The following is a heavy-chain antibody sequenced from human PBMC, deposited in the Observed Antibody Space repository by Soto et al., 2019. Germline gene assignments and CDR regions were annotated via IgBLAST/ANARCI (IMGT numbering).Heavy chain of an antibody. CDR2: INTDGSVA. CDR1: GLTFISYW. D-gene: IGHD2-21*01. CDR3: VRDMQLWRLDS. J-gene: IGHJ4*02. Sequence: GGSLRLSCAASGLTFISYWMHWVRQAPGKGLVWVSRINTDGSVATYADSVKGRFTISRDNAKNTLYLHMNSLRAEDTAVYYCVRDMQLWRLDSWGQGT. V-gene: IGHV3-74*01.